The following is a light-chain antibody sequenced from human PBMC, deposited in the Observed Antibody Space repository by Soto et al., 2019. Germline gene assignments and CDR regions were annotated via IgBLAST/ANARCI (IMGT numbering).Light chain of an antibody. CDR2: GNS. CDR1: SSNIGAGYD. Sequence: QSVLTQPPSVSGAPGQRVTISCTGSSSNIGAGYDVHWYQQLPGTAPKLLIYGNSNRPSGVPDRFSGSKSGTSASLAITGLQAEDEAYYYCQSYDSRRSVVFGGGTQLTVL. J-gene: IGLJ3*02. V-gene: IGLV1-40*01. CDR3: QSYDSRRSVV.